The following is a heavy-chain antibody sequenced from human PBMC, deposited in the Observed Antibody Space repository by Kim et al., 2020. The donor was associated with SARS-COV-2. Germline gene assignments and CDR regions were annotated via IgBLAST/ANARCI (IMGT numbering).Heavy chain of an antibody. CDR2: ISAYNGNT. V-gene: IGHV1-18*01. Sequence: ASVKVSCKASGYTFTSYGISWVRQAPGQGLEWMGWISAYNGNTNYAQKLQGRVTMTTDTSTSTAYMELRSLRSDDTAVYYCARDTLRWAIYYYDSSGYGPFDYWGQGTLVTVSS. CDR1: GYTFTSYG. CDR3: ARDTLRWAIYYYDSSGYGPFDY. D-gene: IGHD3-22*01. J-gene: IGHJ4*02.